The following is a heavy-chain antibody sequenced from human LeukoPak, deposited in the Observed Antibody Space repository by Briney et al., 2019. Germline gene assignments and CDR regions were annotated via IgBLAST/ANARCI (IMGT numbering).Heavy chain of an antibody. Sequence: GGSLRLSCAASGFTFSSYEMNWVRQASGKGLEWVSYISSSGSTIYYADSVKGRFTISRDNAKNSLYLQMNSLRAEDTAVYYCARRYCSGGSCHFRYFDYWGQGTLVTVSS. V-gene: IGHV3-48*03. CDR3: ARRYCSGGSCHFRYFDY. J-gene: IGHJ4*02. CDR2: ISSSGSTI. D-gene: IGHD2-15*01. CDR1: GFTFSSYE.